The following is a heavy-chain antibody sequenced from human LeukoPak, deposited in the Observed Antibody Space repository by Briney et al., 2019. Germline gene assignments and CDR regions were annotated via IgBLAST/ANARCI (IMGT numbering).Heavy chain of an antibody. J-gene: IGHJ4*02. CDR3: AREIPGGQTGLDY. V-gene: IGHV3-7*01. CDR2: IQYDGSAK. CDR1: GFTFSSYW. D-gene: IGHD4-23*01. Sequence: GGSLRLSCVGSGFTFSSYWMSWVRQAPGKGPEWVANIQYDGSAKYYADSVKGRFTISRDNAKNLLYLQVNSLRVEDTGVYYCAREIPGGQTGLDYWGQGTLITVSA.